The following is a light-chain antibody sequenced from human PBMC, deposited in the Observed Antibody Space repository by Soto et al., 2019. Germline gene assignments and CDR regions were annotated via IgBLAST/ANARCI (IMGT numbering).Light chain of an antibody. V-gene: IGKV1-6*01. Sequence: IQMTQSPSSLSASVVDGVTITCRASQSISSYLNWYQQKPGKAPRVLIFAASSLQSGVPTRFSGSGSGTDFTLTISSLQPEDFATYYCLRDYNYPWTFGQGTKVDIK. CDR1: QSISSY. J-gene: IGKJ1*01. CDR3: LRDYNYPWT. CDR2: AAS.